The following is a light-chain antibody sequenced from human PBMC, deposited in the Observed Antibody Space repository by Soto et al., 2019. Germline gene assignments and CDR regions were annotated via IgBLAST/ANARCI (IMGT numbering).Light chain of an antibody. Sequence: EIEMTQSPAALSVSPGQSVTLSCRSSQKIDANLAWYQQRPGQSPRLLIYAASDRATGVPARFSGSGSGTEFTLTIDSLQSEDFAVYYCQQYAQRWTFGQGTKVDI. CDR2: AAS. J-gene: IGKJ1*01. CDR3: QQYAQRWT. V-gene: IGKV3-15*01. CDR1: QKIDAN.